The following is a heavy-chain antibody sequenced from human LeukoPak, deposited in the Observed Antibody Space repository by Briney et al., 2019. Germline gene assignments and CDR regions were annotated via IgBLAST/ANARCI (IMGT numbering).Heavy chain of an antibody. D-gene: IGHD3-10*01. V-gene: IGHV1-18*01. J-gene: IGHJ5*02. Sequence: GASVNVSCKASGYTFTSYGISGVRQAPGQGLEWMGWISAYNGNTNYAQKLQGRVTMTTDTSTSTAYMELRSLRSDDTAVYYCARNYYYGSGSYARDNWFDPWGQGTLVTVSS. CDR2: ISAYNGNT. CDR3: ARNYYYGSGSYARDNWFDP. CDR1: GYTFTSYG.